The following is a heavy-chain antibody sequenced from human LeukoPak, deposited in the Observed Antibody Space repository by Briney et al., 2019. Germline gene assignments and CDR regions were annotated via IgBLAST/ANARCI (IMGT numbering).Heavy chain of an antibody. CDR3: ARDGDFWSGYYGGYFDY. V-gene: IGHV3-30*02. CDR2: IRYDGSNK. J-gene: IGHJ4*02. CDR1: GFTFSSYG. D-gene: IGHD3-3*01. Sequence: GGSLRLSCAASGFTFSSYGMHWVRQAPGKGLEWVAFIRYDGSNKYCADSVKGRFTISRDNSKNTLYLQMNSLRAEDTAVYYCARDGDFWSGYYGGYFDYWGQGTLVTVSS.